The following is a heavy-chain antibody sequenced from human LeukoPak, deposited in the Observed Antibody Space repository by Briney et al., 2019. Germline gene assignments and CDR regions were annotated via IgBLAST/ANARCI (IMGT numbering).Heavy chain of an antibody. D-gene: IGHD5-12*01. J-gene: IGHJ4*02. Sequence: ASVKVSCKASGYTFTGYYMHWVRQAPGQGLEWMGWINPNSGGTNYAQKFQGRVTMTRDTSISTAYMELGRLRSDDTAVYYCARAGIGYSGYDSDYWGQGTLVTVSS. CDR1: GYTFTGYY. CDR3: ARAGIGYSGYDSDY. CDR2: INPNSGGT. V-gene: IGHV1-2*02.